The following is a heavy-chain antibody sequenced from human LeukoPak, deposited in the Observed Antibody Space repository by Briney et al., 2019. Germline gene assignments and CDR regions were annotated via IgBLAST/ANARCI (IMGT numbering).Heavy chain of an antibody. J-gene: IGHJ4*02. CDR3: ARGGDSSHWYEFDY. V-gene: IGHV3-53*01. CDR2: IYSSGNT. Sequence: GGSLRLSCAASGFIVSSKYMSWVRQAPGKGLEWVSVIYSSGNTQYEDSVKGRFTISRDTSKNTLYLQMNSLRVEDTAVYYCARGGDSSHWYEFDYWGQGTLVTVSS. CDR1: GFIVSSKY. D-gene: IGHD6-13*01.